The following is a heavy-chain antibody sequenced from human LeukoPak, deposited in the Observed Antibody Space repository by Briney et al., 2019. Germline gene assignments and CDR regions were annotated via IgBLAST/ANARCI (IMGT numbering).Heavy chain of an antibody. CDR2: IIPLFGST. J-gene: IGHJ5*02. V-gene: IGHV1-69*06. CDR3: ARDSSGYYYGSKHEWFDP. Sequence: SVKVSCKASGGTFGRNAISWVRQAPGQGLEWMGGIIPLFGSTNYAQKFLGRARFTADKSTSTVYMELSSLRSEDTAAYYCARDSSGYYYGSKHEWFDPWGQGTLVTVSS. D-gene: IGHD3-22*01. CDR1: GGTFGRNA.